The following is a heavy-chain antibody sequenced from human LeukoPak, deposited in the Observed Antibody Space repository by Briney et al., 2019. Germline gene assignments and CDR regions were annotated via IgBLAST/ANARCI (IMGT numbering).Heavy chain of an antibody. CDR1: GFTFGDYL. J-gene: IGHJ4*02. D-gene: IGHD6-19*01. Sequence: PGRSLRLSCTASGFTFGDYLMSWFRQAPGKGLEWIGFISGGTTEYAASVKGRFTISRDDSTSIDYLQMNSLTTEDTAVYYCSRGSGWLSVYWGQGTLVTVSS. CDR2: ISGGTT. V-gene: IGHV3-49*03. CDR3: SRGSGWLSVY.